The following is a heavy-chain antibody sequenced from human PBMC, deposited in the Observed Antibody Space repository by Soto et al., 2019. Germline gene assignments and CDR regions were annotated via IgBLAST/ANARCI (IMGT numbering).Heavy chain of an antibody. CDR2: MNHGGST. J-gene: IGHJ6*02. CDR3: ARVQYYYGSGSYYSYYYAMDV. D-gene: IGHD3-10*01. Sequence: SETLSLTCDVYGGSFSDYYWSWIRQPPGKGLEWIGEMNHGGSTSYNPSLKSRVTISVDTSKNQFSLKLRSVTVADTAVYYCARVQYYYGSGSYYSYYYAMDVWCQGTTVT. V-gene: IGHV4-34*01. CDR1: GGSFSDYY.